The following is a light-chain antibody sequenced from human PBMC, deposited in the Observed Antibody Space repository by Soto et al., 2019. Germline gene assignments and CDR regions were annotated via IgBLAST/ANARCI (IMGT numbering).Light chain of an antibody. J-gene: IGLJ3*02. CDR2: EVS. V-gene: IGLV2-14*01. CDR1: SSDVGGYNY. Sequence: QSALTQPASVSGSPGQSITISCTGTSSDVGGYNYVSWYQQHPGKAPKLMIYEVSNRPSGVSNRFSGSKSGNTASLTISGIQVEDEADYYCSSYTSSSTWVFGGGTKLTVL. CDR3: SSYTSSSTWV.